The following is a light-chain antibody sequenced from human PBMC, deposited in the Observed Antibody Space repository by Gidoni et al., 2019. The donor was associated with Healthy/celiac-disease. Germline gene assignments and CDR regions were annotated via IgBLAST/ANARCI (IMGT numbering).Light chain of an antibody. CDR1: QSISTY. J-gene: IGKJ3*01. Sequence: DIQMTQSPSSLSASVGDRVTITCRASQSISTYFNWYQQKPGKAPQLLIYAASSLQSGVPSRFSDSGSGTDFTLTISGLQPDDFATYSCQQSYRTPFTFGPGTKVDLK. V-gene: IGKV1-39*01. CDR3: QQSYRTPFT. CDR2: AAS.